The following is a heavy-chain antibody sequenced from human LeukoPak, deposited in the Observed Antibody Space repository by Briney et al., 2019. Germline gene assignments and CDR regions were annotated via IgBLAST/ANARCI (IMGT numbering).Heavy chain of an antibody. V-gene: IGHV4-59*12. D-gene: IGHD5-18*01. Sequence: SETLSLTCTVSGGSISSYYWSWIRQPPGKGLEWIGYIYYSGSTNYNPSLKSRVTISLDTSKNQFSLKVGSMTAADTAVYYCARAGGYGLIDYWGQGTMVTVSS. CDR1: GGSISSYY. J-gene: IGHJ4*02. CDR3: ARAGGYGLIDY. CDR2: IYYSGST.